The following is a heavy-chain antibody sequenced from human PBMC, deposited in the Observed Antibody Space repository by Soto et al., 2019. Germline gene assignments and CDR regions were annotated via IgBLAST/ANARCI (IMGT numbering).Heavy chain of an antibody. Sequence: QVQLQESGPGLVKPSETLSLTCTVSGGSISSYYWSWIRQPPGKGLEWIGYIYYSGSTNYNPSLTSRVTISVDTSKNLFSLKLSSVTAADTAVCCCARRTGDDAFDIWGQGTMVTVSS. CDR2: IYYSGST. CDR1: GGSISSYY. D-gene: IGHD7-27*01. J-gene: IGHJ3*02. V-gene: IGHV4-59*01. CDR3: ARRTGDDAFDI.